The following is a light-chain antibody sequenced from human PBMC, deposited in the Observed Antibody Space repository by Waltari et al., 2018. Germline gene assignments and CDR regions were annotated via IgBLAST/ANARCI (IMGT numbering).Light chain of an antibody. J-gene: IGLJ3*02. CDR3: AAWDDSLEGWV. Sequence: QSVLTQPPSASGTPGQRVTISCFGSRSNIGNHIATWYLQFPGTAPKLLISNNNQRPSGVPERFSGSKSGTSASLAISWLQSEDEAEYSCAAWDDSLEGWVFGGGTRLTVL. CDR1: RSNIGNHI. CDR2: NNN. V-gene: IGLV1-44*01.